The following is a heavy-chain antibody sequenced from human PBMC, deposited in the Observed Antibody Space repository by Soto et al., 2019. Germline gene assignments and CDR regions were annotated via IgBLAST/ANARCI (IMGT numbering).Heavy chain of an antibody. CDR1: GYSFTTYA. Sequence: GASVKVSCKASGYSFTTYAIHWVRQAPGQRLEWMGWINAGNGNTKYSQKFQGRVTITRDTSASTAYMELSSLRAEDTAVYYCVKRWRWLQSARDYWGQGTLVTVSS. V-gene: IGHV1-3*01. D-gene: IGHD2-21*01. J-gene: IGHJ4*02. CDR3: VKRWRWLQSARDY. CDR2: INAGNGNT.